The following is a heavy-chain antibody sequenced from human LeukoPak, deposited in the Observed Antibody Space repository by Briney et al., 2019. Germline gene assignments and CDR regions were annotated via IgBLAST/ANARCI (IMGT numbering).Heavy chain of an antibody. V-gene: IGHV3-21*04. CDR2: ISSGSDHI. D-gene: IGHD1-26*01. CDR3: ARDLYGSTGY. CDR1: GFTFSRYS. J-gene: IGHJ4*02. Sequence: GGSLRLSCAASGFTFSRYSMNWVRQAPGKGLEWVSSISSGSDHIYYSDSLKGRFIISRDNAKNSLYLQMNSLRAEDTALYHCARDLYGSTGYWGQGTLVTVSS.